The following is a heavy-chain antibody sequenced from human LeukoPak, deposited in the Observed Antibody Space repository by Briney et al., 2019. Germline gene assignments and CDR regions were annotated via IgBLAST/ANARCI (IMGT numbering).Heavy chain of an antibody. J-gene: IGHJ4*02. CDR2: ISGSGGST. CDR1: GFTFSSYA. CDR3: AKVSTKIAAAGGLDY. D-gene: IGHD6-13*01. Sequence: GGSLRLSCAASGFTFSSYAMSWVRQAPGKGLEWVSAISGSGGSTYYADSVKGRFTISRDNSKNTPYLQMNSLRAEDTAVYYCAKVSTKIAAAGGLDYWGQGTLVTVSS. V-gene: IGHV3-23*01.